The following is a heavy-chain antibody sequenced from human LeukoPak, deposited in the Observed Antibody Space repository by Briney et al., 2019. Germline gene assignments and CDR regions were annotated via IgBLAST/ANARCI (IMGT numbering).Heavy chain of an antibody. Sequence: SETLSLTCTVAGGSISNYFWSWIRQPPGKGLEWVGHVFYNGSTNYNPSLKSRVTISRDTSSIRFSLRLSSVTAADTAVYYCAKGGLGWVYYFDYWGQGTLVTVSS. J-gene: IGHJ4*02. CDR1: GGSISNYF. CDR3: AKGGLGWVYYFDY. D-gene: IGHD6-19*01. V-gene: IGHV4-59*01. CDR2: VFYNGST.